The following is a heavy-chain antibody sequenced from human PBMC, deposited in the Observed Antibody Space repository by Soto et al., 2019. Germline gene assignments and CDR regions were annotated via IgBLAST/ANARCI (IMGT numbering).Heavy chain of an antibody. CDR3: ARSRTVAGPPTVRKIPYGMDV. D-gene: IGHD6-19*01. Sequence: GGSLRLSCAASGFTFSSYSMNWVRQAPGKGLEWVSYISSSSSTIYYADSVKGRFTISRDNAKNSLYLQMNSLRDEDTAVYYCARSRTVAGPPTVRKIPYGMDVWGQGTTVTVSS. J-gene: IGHJ6*02. V-gene: IGHV3-48*02. CDR2: ISSSSSTI. CDR1: GFTFSSYS.